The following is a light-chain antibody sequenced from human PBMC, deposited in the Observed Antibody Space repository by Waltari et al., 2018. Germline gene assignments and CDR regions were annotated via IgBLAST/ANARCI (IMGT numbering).Light chain of an antibody. CDR1: SGYSNYK. CDR2: VGTGGIVG. Sequence: QPVLTQPPSASASLGASVTLTCTLSSGYSNYKVDWYQQRPGKGPRFVVRVGTGGIVGSKGDGIPDRFSVLGSGLNRYLTIKNIQEEDESDYHCGADHGSGSNFVVFGGGTKLTVL. V-gene: IGLV9-49*01. J-gene: IGLJ3*02. CDR3: GADHGSGSNFVV.